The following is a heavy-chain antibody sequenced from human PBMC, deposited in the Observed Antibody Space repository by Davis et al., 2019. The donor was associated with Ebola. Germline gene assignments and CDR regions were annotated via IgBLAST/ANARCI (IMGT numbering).Heavy chain of an antibody. CDR2: TGGIADST. CDR1: GFSFNTYA. Sequence: GESLKISCAASGFSFNTYAMSWVRQAPGKGLEWVSGTGGIADSTYYADSVRGRLTISRDSSKNTVYLQMNSLRVEDTALYYCAAGVVVAANRMDVWGQGTTVTVSS. J-gene: IGHJ6*02. V-gene: IGHV3-23*01. CDR3: AAGVVVAANRMDV. D-gene: IGHD2-15*01.